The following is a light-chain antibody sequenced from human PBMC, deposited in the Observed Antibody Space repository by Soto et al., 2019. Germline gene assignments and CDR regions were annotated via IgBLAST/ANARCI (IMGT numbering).Light chain of an antibody. Sequence: EIVLTQSPGTRSLSPGERATLSCRASQSVSSYLAWYQQKPGQAPRLLIYDASNRATGIPARFSGSGSGTDFTLTISSLEPEDFAVYYCQQRSNWPLTFGPGTKVEIK. V-gene: IGKV3-11*01. CDR1: QSVSSY. CDR3: QQRSNWPLT. CDR2: DAS. J-gene: IGKJ3*01.